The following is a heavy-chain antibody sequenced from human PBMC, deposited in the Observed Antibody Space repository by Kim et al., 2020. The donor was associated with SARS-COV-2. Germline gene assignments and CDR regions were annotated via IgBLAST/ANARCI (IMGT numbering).Heavy chain of an antibody. CDR3: ARDRILTGYFNPGDLSVSSWDNKNYYYYYMDV. Sequence: SETLSLTCTVSGGSISSGGYYWSWIRQHPGKGLEWIGYIYYSGSTYYNPSLKSRVTISVDTSKNQFSLKLSSVTAADTAVYYCARDRILTGYFNPGDLSVSSWDNKNYYYYYMDVWGKGTTVTVSS. CDR2: IYYSGST. D-gene: IGHD3-9*01. CDR1: GGSISSGGYY. J-gene: IGHJ6*03. V-gene: IGHV4-31*03.